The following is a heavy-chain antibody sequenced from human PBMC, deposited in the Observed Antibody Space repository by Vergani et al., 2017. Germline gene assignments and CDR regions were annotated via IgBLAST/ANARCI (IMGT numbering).Heavy chain of an antibody. V-gene: IGHV3-23*01. Sequence: EVQLLESGGGLVQPGGSLRLSCAASGFPFSSYAMSWVRQAPGKGLEWVSAISGSGGSTYYADSVKGRFTISRDNSKNTLYLQMNSLRAEDTAVYYCAKALVSYCSSTSCYKSGFDYWGQGTLVTVSS. CDR1: GFPFSSYA. CDR2: ISGSGGST. D-gene: IGHD2-2*02. CDR3: AKALVSYCSSTSCYKSGFDY. J-gene: IGHJ4*02.